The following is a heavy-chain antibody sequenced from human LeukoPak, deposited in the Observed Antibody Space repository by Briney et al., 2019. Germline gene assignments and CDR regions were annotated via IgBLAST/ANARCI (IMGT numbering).Heavy chain of an antibody. D-gene: IGHD3-10*01. Sequence: GESLKISCKASGYTFRSYCIAWVRQMPGKGLEWMGIIHPGDSKTTYSPSFQGQVTISADKSITSAYLQWSRLKASDSAMHYCAYFGGGGFDIWGQGTVVSVSS. J-gene: IGHJ3*02. CDR2: IHPGDSKT. V-gene: IGHV5-51*01. CDR3: AYFGGGGFDI. CDR1: GYTFRSYC.